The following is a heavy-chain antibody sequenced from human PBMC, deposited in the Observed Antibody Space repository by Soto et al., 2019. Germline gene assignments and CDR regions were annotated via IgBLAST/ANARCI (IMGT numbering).Heavy chain of an antibody. V-gene: IGHV3-30-3*01. CDR3: AREEQQLVWYYFDY. D-gene: IGHD6-13*01. CDR1: GFTFSSYA. Sequence: ESGGGVVQPGRSLRLSCAASGFTFSSYAMHWVRQAPGKGLEWVAVISYDGSNKYYADSVKGRFTISRDNSKNTLYLQMNSLRAEDTAVYYCAREEQQLVWYYFDYWGQGTLVTVSS. J-gene: IGHJ4*02. CDR2: ISYDGSNK.